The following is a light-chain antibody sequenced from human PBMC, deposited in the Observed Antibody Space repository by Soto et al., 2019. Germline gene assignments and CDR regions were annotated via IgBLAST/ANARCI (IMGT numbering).Light chain of an antibody. CDR2: DAS. Sequence: DIQMTQSPSTLAAAVGDRVTITCRASQSISSWLAWYQQKPGKAPKLLIYDASSLESGVPSRFSGSGSGTDFSLSINSLQTEDFANYYCQQLNSYRLTFGGGTKVDI. CDR1: QSISSW. CDR3: QQLNSYRLT. V-gene: IGKV1-5*01. J-gene: IGKJ4*01.